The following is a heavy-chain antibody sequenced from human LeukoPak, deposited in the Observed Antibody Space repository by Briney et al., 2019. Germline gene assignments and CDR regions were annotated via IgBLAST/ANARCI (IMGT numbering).Heavy chain of an antibody. J-gene: IGHJ4*02. V-gene: IGHV3-48*04. CDR3: ARDIGGSYTAIDY. D-gene: IGHD1-26*01. CDR1: GFTFNRNA. Sequence: GGSLRLSCAASGFTFNRNAISWVRQAPGEGLEWVSFISSSSIINYVDSVRGRFTISRDNAKNSLYLQMNSLRAEDTAVYYCARDIGGSYTAIDYWGQGTLVTVSS. CDR2: ISSSSII.